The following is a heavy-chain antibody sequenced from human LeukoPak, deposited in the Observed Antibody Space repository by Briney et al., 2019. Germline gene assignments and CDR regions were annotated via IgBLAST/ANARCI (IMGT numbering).Heavy chain of an antibody. V-gene: IGHV3-23*01. CDR1: GFTFSSYA. Sequence: GASLRLSCAASGFTFSSYAMSWVRQAPGKGLEWVSAISGSGGSTYYADSVKGRFTISRDNSKNTLYLQMNSLRAEDTAVYYRANSYYDSSGYYPTNYFDYWGQGTLVTVSS. J-gene: IGHJ4*02. CDR3: ANSYYDSSGYYPTNYFDY. D-gene: IGHD3-22*01. CDR2: ISGSGGST.